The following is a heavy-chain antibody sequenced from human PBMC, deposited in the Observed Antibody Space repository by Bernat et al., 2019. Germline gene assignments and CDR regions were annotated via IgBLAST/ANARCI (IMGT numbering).Heavy chain of an antibody. CDR1: GGSISSYY. CDR3: ARVVIRDSCGGDGYWYYFDY. D-gene: IGHD2-21*01. CDR2: IYYSGST. J-gene: IGHJ4*02. V-gene: IGHV4-59*01. Sequence: QVQLQESGPGLVKPSETLSLTCTVSGGSISSYYWSWIRQPPGKGLEWIGYIYYSGSTNYNPSLESRVSISVDTSKNQLSLKLSSVTAADTAMYYCARVVIRDSCGGDGYWYYFDYWGQGTLVTVSS.